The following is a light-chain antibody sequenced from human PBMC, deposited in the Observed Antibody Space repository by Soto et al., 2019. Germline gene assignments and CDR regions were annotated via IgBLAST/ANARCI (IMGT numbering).Light chain of an antibody. CDR1: TGGLTTGHY. CDR3: LLSYRGNNV. Sequence: QAVVTQEPSLTVSPRGTVTLTCGSSTGGLTTGHYPLWFQQRPGQAPRALVYDTPNIFCWTPARFSGSLLGGKAALSHSGAQPEDESEPYELLSYRGNNVAGTG. J-gene: IGLJ1*01. V-gene: IGLV7-46*01. CDR2: DTP.